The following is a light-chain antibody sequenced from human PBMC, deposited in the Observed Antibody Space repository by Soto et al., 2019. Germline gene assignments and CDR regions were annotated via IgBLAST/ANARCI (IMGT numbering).Light chain of an antibody. CDR2: DVS. V-gene: IGKV3-15*01. J-gene: IGKJ1*01. CDR1: QSLDRA. CDR3: QQYDDGGVT. Sequence: EIVMTQSPDTLSVSPGQRATLSCRASQSLDRALAWYQQKPGQAPRLLIYDVSSRATGIPDRFSGTGSGTEFTLTISSLQSEDSAVYYCQQYDDGGVTFGQGTNVEIK.